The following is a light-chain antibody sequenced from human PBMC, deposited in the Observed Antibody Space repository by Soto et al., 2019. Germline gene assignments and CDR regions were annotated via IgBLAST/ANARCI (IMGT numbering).Light chain of an antibody. J-gene: IGKJ4*01. CDR1: QSLLHSNGYNY. CDR2: LGS. CDR3: MQALQTLLT. Sequence: DIVMTQSPLSLPVTPGEPASISCRSSQSLLHSNGYNYLDWYLQKPGQSPQLLIYLGSNRASGVPDRFSGSGSGTDFTLKISRVEAEYVGVYYCMQALQTLLTFGGGTKVEIK. V-gene: IGKV2-28*01.